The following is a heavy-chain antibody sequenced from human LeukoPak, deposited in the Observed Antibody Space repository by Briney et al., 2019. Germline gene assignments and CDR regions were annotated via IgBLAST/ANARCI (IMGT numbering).Heavy chain of an antibody. CDR1: GYSISSGYY. V-gene: IGHV4-38-2*02. D-gene: IGHD6-13*01. CDR3: ARAAAAGKVF. Sequence: KASETLSLTCTVSGYSISSGYYWGWIRQPPGKGLEWIGSIYHSGSTYYNPSLKSRVTISVDTSKNQFSLKLSSVTAADTAVYYCARAAAAGKVFWGQGTLVTVSS. J-gene: IGHJ4*02. CDR2: IYHSGST.